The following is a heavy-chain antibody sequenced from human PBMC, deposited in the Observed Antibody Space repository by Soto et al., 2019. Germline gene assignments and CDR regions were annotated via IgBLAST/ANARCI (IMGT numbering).Heavy chain of an antibody. Sequence: GGSLRLSCAASGFTVSSNYMSWVRQAPGKGLEWVSVIYSGGSTYYADSVKGRFTISRDDSKNTLYLQMSSLRAEDTAVYYCAILAVAGTCPFDYWGQGTLVTVSS. CDR1: GFTVSSNY. J-gene: IGHJ4*02. CDR2: IYSGGST. V-gene: IGHV3-66*01. CDR3: AILAVAGTCPFDY. D-gene: IGHD6-19*01.